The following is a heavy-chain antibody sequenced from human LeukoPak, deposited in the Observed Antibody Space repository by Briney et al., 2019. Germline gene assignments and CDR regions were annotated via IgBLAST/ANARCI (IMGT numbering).Heavy chain of an antibody. D-gene: IGHD2-2*01. V-gene: IGHV1-18*01. CDR1: GYTLINYG. CDR3: AKGGSTRPWSFDI. CDR2: ISFKNGNT. J-gene: IGHJ3*02. Sequence: ASVKVSCKASGYTLINYGISWVRQASGQGLEWMGWISFKNGNTNSAQKLQGRVTMTTDTSTSTAYMELMSLRSDDTAVYYCAKGGSTRPWSFDIWGQGTMVTVSS.